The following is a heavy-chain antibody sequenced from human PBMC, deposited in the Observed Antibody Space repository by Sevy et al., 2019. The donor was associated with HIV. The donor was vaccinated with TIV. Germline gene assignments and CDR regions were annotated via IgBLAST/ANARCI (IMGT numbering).Heavy chain of an antibody. D-gene: IGHD5-18*01. V-gene: IGHV3-11*01. CDR2: ISSGGSTI. CDR1: GFTLSDYY. CDR3: ARERYTYAQFYFDY. J-gene: IGHJ4*02. Sequence: GGSLRLSCAASGFTLSDYYMSWIRQAPGKGLEWISYISSGGSTIYYSYSVKGRFTISRDNGKNSLYLEMNSLRAEDTAVYYCARERYTYAQFYFDYWGQGSLVTVSS.